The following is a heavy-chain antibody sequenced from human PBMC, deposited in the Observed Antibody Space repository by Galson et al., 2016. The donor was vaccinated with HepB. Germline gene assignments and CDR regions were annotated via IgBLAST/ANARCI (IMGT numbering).Heavy chain of an antibody. D-gene: IGHD6-19*01. CDR1: GFTFSSYW. CDR2: INGDGSTK. J-gene: IGHJ5*02. Sequence: SLRLSCAASGFTFSSYWMTWVRQAPGKGLEWVASINGDGSTKYYVDSVKGRFTISRDNAKNSLYLQMNSLRAADTAVYYCARFERSGWYLLNWFAPWGQGTLVTVSS. V-gene: IGHV3-7*03. CDR3: ARFERSGWYLLNWFAP.